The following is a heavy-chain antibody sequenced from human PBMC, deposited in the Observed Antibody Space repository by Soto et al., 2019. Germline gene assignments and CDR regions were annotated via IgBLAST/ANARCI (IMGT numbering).Heavy chain of an antibody. CDR2: IYYSGST. D-gene: IGHD3-16*02. CDR3: ARSADLGKLSFWFDP. Sequence: PSETLSLTCTVSGGSISSYYWSWIRQPPGKGLEWIGYIYYSGSTNYNPSLKSRVTISVDTSKNQFSLKLSSVTAADTAVYYCARSADLGKLSFWFDPWGQGTLVTVSS. V-gene: IGHV4-59*01. J-gene: IGHJ5*02. CDR1: GGSISSYY.